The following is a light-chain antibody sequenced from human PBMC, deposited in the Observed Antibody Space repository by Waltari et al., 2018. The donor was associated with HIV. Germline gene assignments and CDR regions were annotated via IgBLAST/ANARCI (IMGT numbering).Light chain of an antibody. Sequence: EIMMTQSPLLLPATPGESAYIFCQPNQSHLHTDSTFLDWYHQKQGQSTHLLMYLRSSRGAGVSDRFTGAGSGTDFTLIINSVEAEDVGTYYCMQTLQTPYTVGQGTKLELK. CDR2: LRS. J-gene: IGKJ2*01. V-gene: IGKV2-28*01. CDR3: MQTLQTPYT. CDR1: QSHLHTDSTF.